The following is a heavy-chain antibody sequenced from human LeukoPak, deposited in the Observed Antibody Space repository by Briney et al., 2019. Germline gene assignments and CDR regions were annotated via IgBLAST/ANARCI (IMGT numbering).Heavy chain of an antibody. CDR2: INPNSGGT. V-gene: IGHV1-2*02. CDR3: AINHGGATHYYYYYMDV. D-gene: IGHD1-26*01. Sequence: GASVKVSCKASGYTFTGYYMHWVRQAPGQGLEWMGWINPNSGGTNYAQKFQGRVTMTRDTSISTAYMELSRLRSDDTAVYYCAINHGGATHYYYYYMDVWGKGTTVTVSS. J-gene: IGHJ6*03. CDR1: GYTFTGYY.